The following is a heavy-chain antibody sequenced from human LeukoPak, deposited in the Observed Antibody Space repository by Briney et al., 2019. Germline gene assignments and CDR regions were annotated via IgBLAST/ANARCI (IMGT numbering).Heavy chain of an antibody. CDR3: AKDLTPRDSRSWYTDAFDI. V-gene: IGHV3-23*01. Sequence: GGSLRLSCAASGLTFSSYAMSRVRQAPGKGLEWVSAISGTGGSTYYADSVKGRFTISRDNSKNTLYLQMNSLRAEDTAVYYCAKDLTPRDSRSWYTDAFDIWGQGTMVTVSS. CDR2: ISGTGGST. D-gene: IGHD6-13*01. J-gene: IGHJ3*02. CDR1: GLTFSSYA.